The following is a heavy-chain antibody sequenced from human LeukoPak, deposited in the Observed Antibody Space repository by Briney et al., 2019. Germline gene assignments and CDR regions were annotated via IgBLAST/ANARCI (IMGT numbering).Heavy chain of an antibody. Sequence: PSETLSLTCAVYGGSFSGYYWSWIRQPPGKGLEWVGEINHSGSTNYNPSLKSRVTISVDTSKNQFSLKLSSVTAADTAVYYCARHDPLRYFDWLLIGVGAFDIWGQGTMVTVSS. V-gene: IGHV4-34*01. CDR2: INHSGST. CDR1: GGSFSGYY. J-gene: IGHJ3*02. D-gene: IGHD3-9*01. CDR3: ARHDPLRYFDWLLIGVGAFDI.